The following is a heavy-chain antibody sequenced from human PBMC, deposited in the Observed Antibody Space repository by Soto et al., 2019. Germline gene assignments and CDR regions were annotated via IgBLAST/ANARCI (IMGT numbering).Heavy chain of an antibody. D-gene: IGHD2-2*01. Sequence: EVQLLESGGGLEQPGGSLRLSCVGSGQPFHNYAMTWVRQAPGKGLEWVSGISGSGGSTYYADSVRDRLTIPRDDSKNQLYLQMNTLSAKDTHVYYCVKVSRGIGVVPGGLHWGQGTLVTVSS. CDR2: ISGSGGST. CDR3: VKVSRGIGVVPGGLH. V-gene: IGHV3-23*01. CDR1: GQPFHNYA. J-gene: IGHJ1*01.